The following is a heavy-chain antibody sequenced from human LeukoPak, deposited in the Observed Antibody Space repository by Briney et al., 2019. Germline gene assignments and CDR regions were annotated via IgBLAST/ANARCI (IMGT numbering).Heavy chain of an antibody. D-gene: IGHD6-13*01. J-gene: IGHJ5*02. CDR1: GYTFTGYY. V-gene: IGHV1-2*02. Sequence: GASVKVSCKASGYTFTGYYMHWVRQAPGQGLEWMGWINPNSGGTNYAQKFQGRVTMTRDTSISTAYMELSRLRSDDTAMYYCAREFQAEQQLVRVWFDPWGQGTLVTVSS. CDR2: INPNSGGT. CDR3: AREFQAEQQLVRVWFDP.